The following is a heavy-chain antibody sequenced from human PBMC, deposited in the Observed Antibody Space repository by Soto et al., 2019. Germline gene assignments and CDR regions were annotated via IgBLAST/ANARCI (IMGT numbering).Heavy chain of an antibody. CDR2: INSKASGGTT. CDR3: TMDVPGECYLIYF. V-gene: IGHV3-15*01. CDR1: GFSFNSAW. J-gene: IGHJ4*02. D-gene: IGHD3-10*02. Sequence: EVQLVESGGGLVKPGGSLRLSCAASGFSFNSAWMNWVRQAPGKGLEWVGRINSKASGGTTDYAAPVKGSFTISRDDSQNALFLQMSSLKAEDTAMYHCTMDVPGECYLIYFWGQGTLVTVSS.